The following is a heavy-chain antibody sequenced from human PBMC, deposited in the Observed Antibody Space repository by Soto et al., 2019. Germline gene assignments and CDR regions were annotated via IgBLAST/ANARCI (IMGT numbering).Heavy chain of an antibody. CDR1: GGSISSYY. Sequence: LETLSLTWTVSGGSISSYYWSWIRQPPGKGLEWIGYIYYSGSTNYNPSLKSRVTISVDTSKNQFSLKLSSVTAADTAVYYCARAYGDYVFDYWGQGTLVTVSS. CDR3: ARAYGDYVFDY. CDR2: IYYSGST. D-gene: IGHD4-17*01. V-gene: IGHV4-59*01. J-gene: IGHJ4*02.